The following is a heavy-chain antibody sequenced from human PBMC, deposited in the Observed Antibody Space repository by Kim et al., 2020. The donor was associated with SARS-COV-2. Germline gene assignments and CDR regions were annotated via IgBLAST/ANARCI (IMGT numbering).Heavy chain of an antibody. J-gene: IGHJ4*02. Sequence: SQTLSLTCAISGDRVSSNSAVWHWIRQSPSRGLEWLGRTYYRSKWSNDYAVSVKSRITINPETSKNQFSLQLNSVTPEDTAVYYCARERVAAAGRVFDYWGQGTLVTVSS. D-gene: IGHD6-13*01. V-gene: IGHV6-1*01. CDR1: GDRVSSNSAV. CDR2: TYYRSKWSN. CDR3: ARERVAAAGRVFDY.